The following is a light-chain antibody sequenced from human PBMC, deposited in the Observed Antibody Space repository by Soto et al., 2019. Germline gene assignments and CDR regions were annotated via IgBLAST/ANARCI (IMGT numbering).Light chain of an antibody. J-gene: IGKJ1*01. CDR2: DAS. V-gene: IGKV3-11*01. CDR3: QQRTDRPPWT. Sequence: EIVLTQSPATLSLSPGERATLSCRASQSIGLAIAWYQHKPGQAPRLLIFDASQRATGIPARFMGSGSGTDFTLYISSLEPEDFAVYYCQQRTDRPPWTFGQGTKVESK. CDR1: QSIGLA.